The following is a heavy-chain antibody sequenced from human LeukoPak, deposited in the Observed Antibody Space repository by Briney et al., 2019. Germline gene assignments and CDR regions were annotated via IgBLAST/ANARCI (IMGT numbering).Heavy chain of an antibody. Sequence: PSETLSLTCTVSGGSISSSSYYWGWIRQPPGKGLEWIGSIYYSGSTYYNPSLKSRVTISVDTSKNQFSLKLSSVTAADTAVYYCARDTIEYSSSSGVLNYYYYMDVWGKGTTVTVSS. J-gene: IGHJ6*03. D-gene: IGHD6-6*01. CDR3: ARDTIEYSSSSGVLNYYYYMDV. CDR1: GGSISSSSYY. CDR2: IYYSGST. V-gene: IGHV4-39*01.